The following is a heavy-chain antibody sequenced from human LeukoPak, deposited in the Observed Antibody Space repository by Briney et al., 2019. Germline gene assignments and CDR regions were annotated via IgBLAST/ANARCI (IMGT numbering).Heavy chain of an antibody. CDR1: GFSLSTSGVG. CDR3: AHSLALGYDFGTLDY. Sequence: SGPTLVKPTQTLTLTCTFSGFSLSTSGVGVGWIRQPPGKALEWLALIYWDDDKRYSPSLKSWLTITKDTSKNQVVLTMTNMDPVDTATYYCAHSLALGYDFGTLDYWGQGTLVTVSS. CDR2: IYWDDDK. D-gene: IGHD5-12*01. V-gene: IGHV2-5*02. J-gene: IGHJ4*02.